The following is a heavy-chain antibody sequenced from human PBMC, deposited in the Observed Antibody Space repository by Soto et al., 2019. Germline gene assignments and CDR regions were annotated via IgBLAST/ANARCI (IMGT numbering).Heavy chain of an antibody. CDR1: GFTFSSYG. J-gene: IGHJ6*02. Sequence: PGGSLRLSCAASGFTFSSYGMHWVRQAPGKGLEWVAVISYDGSNKYYADSVKGRFTISRDNSKNTLYLQMNSLRAEDTAVYYCAKDSKVDWLLYYYYGMDVWGQGTTVTVSS. CDR3: AKDSKVDWLLYYYYGMDV. D-gene: IGHD3-9*01. V-gene: IGHV3-30*18. CDR2: ISYDGSNK.